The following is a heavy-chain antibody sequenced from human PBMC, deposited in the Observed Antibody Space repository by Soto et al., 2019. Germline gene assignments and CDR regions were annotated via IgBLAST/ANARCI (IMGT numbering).Heavy chain of an antibody. Sequence: QVQLQESGPGLMKPSETLSLTCTVSGDSIRSYYWTWIRQPPGKGLELIGYIYYSGSTKYNPSLKSRVTISVDMSKNQFSLKLSFVIAADTAVYYCAGAYGGFDNGLEVWGQGTAVTDSS. D-gene: IGHD5-12*01. CDR1: GDSIRSYY. V-gene: IGHV4-59*01. CDR3: AGAYGGFDNGLEV. J-gene: IGHJ6*02. CDR2: IYYSGST.